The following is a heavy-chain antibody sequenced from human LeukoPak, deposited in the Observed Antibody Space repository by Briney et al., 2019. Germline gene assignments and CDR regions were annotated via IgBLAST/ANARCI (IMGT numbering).Heavy chain of an antibody. J-gene: IGHJ3*02. D-gene: IGHD1-26*01. CDR3: ARVSLYSFGSPDAFDI. CDR1: GYTFTGYY. Sequence: ASVKVSCKASGYTFTGYYMHWVRQAPGQGLEWMGWINPNSGGTNYAQKFQGRVTMTRDTSISTAYMELGRLRSDDTAVYYCARVSLYSFGSPDAFDIWGQGTMVTVSS. CDR2: INPNSGGT. V-gene: IGHV1-2*02.